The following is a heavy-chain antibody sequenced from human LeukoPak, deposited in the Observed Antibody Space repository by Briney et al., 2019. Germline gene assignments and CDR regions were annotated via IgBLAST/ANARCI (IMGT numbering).Heavy chain of an antibody. Sequence: GGSLRLSCAASGFTFSRYWMHWLRQAPGKGLVWVSRISTDGSSTSYADSVKGRFTISRDNGKNTLYLQMNSLRAEDTAVYYCASYLTSIPSGMDVWGQGTTVTVSS. CDR3: ASYLTSIPSGMDV. CDR1: GFTFSRYW. CDR2: ISTDGSST. D-gene: IGHD2/OR15-2a*01. J-gene: IGHJ6*02. V-gene: IGHV3-74*01.